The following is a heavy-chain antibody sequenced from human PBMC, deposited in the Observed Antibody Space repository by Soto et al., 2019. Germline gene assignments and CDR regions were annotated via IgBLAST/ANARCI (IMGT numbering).Heavy chain of an antibody. CDR3: ARGPAALYCSSTSCPNYYYYYGMDV. J-gene: IGHJ6*02. CDR1: GYTFTGYY. CDR2: INPNSGGT. Sequence: ASVKVSCKASGYTFTGYYMHWVRQAPGQGLERMGWINPNSGGTNYAQKFQGWVTMTRDTSISTAYMELSRLRSDDTAVYYCARGPAALYCSSTSCPNYYYYYGMDVWGQGTTVTVSS. V-gene: IGHV1-2*04. D-gene: IGHD2-2*01.